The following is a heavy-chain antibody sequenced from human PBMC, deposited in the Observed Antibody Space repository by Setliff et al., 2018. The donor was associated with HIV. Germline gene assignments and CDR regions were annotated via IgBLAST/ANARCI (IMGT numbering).Heavy chain of an antibody. CDR2: INEDGSQK. CDR3: ARDLRSGTGDYGLGDP. CDR1: GFTSSTYW. J-gene: IGHJ5*02. D-gene: IGHD4-17*01. Sequence: GGSLRLSCAASGFTSSTYWMSWVRQAPGKGLEWVANINEDGSQKYYVDSVKGRFTLSRDNSKNTLYLHMNSLRVGDTAFYYCARDLRSGTGDYGLGDPWGQGTLVTVSS. V-gene: IGHV3-7*01.